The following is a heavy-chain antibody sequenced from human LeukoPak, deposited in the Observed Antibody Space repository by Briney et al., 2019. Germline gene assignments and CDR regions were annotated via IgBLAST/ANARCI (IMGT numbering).Heavy chain of an antibody. CDR3: ATTELGAAAGTGTFDY. Sequence: ASVKVSCKASGYTFTGYYMHRVRQAPGQGLEWMGWINPNSGGTNYAQKFQGRVTMTRDTSISTAYMELSRLRSDDTAVYYCATTELGAAAGTGTFDYWGQGTLVTVSS. D-gene: IGHD6-13*01. V-gene: IGHV1-2*02. J-gene: IGHJ4*02. CDR2: INPNSGGT. CDR1: GYTFTGYY.